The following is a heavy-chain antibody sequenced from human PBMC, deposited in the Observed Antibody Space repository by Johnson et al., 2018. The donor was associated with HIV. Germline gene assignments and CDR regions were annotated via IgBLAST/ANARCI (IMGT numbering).Heavy chain of an antibody. CDR1: GFTFSNYA. V-gene: IGHV3-30-3*01. Sequence: QVQLVESGGGLVKPGGSLRLSCAASGFTFSNYAMHWVRQAPGKGLEWVAVISFDGTKRYYADSVKGRFTISRDNSKNTLYLQMNSLRLGDTAVYYCAAPEYWGQGTMVTVSS. CDR2: ISFDGTKR. CDR3: AAPEY. J-gene: IGHJ3*01. D-gene: IGHD2/OR15-2a*01.